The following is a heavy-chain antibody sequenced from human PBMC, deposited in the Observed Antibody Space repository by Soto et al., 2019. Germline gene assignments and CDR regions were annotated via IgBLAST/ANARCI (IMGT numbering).Heavy chain of an antibody. V-gene: IGHV3-21*04. J-gene: IGHJ6*02. D-gene: IGHD6-19*01. CDR3: AKAEGSGWEYYYYYGMDV. CDR1: GFTFSSYS. Sequence: GGSLRLSCAASGFTFSSYSMNWVRQAPGKGLEWVSSISSSSSYIYYADSVKGRFTISRDNSKNTLYLQMNSLRAEDTAVYYCAKAEGSGWEYYYYYGMDVWGQGTTVTVSS. CDR2: ISSSSSYI.